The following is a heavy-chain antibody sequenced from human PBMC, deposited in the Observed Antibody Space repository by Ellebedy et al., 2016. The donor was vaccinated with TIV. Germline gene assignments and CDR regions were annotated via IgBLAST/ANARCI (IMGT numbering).Heavy chain of an antibody. Sequence: PGGSLRLSCAASGFTFSSWAMHWARQAPGKGLEWVSVISNSGGNTYYADSVKGRFTISRDNSKNTLYLQMNSLRAEDTAVYYCASVVATTDYYYYGMDVWGQGTTVTVSS. V-gene: IGHV3-23*01. CDR1: GFTFSSWA. D-gene: IGHD5-12*01. CDR3: ASVVATTDYYYYGMDV. J-gene: IGHJ6*02. CDR2: ISNSGGNT.